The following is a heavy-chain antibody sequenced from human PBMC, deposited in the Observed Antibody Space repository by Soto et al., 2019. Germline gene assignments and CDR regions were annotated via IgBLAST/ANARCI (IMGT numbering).Heavy chain of an antibody. Sequence: QVQQVESGGGSVKPGGSLRLSCAASGFTFSDYYMSWIRQAPGKGLEWVSDTNYADSVKGRFTISRDNAKNSLYLQMNSLRDEDTAVYYCARDLRYGAFDIWGQGTMVTVSS. J-gene: IGHJ3*02. CDR3: ARDLRYGAFDI. CDR1: GFTFSDYY. V-gene: IGHV3-11*05. D-gene: IGHD5-18*01. CDR2: T.